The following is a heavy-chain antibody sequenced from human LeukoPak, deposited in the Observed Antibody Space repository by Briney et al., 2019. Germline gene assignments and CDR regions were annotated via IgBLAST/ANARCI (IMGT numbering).Heavy chain of an antibody. CDR3: ARATFRDGYNFGY. CDR1: GYTFTGYY. CDR2: INPNSGGT. D-gene: IGHD5-24*01. Sequence: ASVKVSCKASGYTFTGYYMHWMRQAPGQGLEWMGWINPNSGGTNYAQKFQGRVTMTRDTSISTAYMELSRLRSDDTAVYYCARATFRDGYNFGYWGQGTLVTVSS. V-gene: IGHV1-2*02. J-gene: IGHJ4*02.